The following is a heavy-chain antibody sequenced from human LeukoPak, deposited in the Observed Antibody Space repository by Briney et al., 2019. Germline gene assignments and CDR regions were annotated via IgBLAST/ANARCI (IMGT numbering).Heavy chain of an antibody. CDR1: GFTFSSYW. CDR3: GRGDYSSHTL. V-gene: IGHV3-74*01. D-gene: IGHD4-11*01. CDR2: IKTDGSDT. J-gene: IGHJ4*02. Sequence: GGSLRLSCAASGFTFSSYWMHWVRQSPGKGLVWVSRIKTDGSDTYYADSVTGRFTSSRDNAKNTLYLQMDSRRAEDTAVYFCGRGDYSSHTLWGQGTLVTVSS.